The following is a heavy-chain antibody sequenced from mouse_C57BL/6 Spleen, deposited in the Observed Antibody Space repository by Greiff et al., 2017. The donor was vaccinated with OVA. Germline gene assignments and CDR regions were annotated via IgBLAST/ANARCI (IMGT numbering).Heavy chain of an antibody. CDR1: GFTFSDYG. J-gene: IGHJ2*01. V-gene: IGHV5-17*01. CDR2: ISSGSSTI. Sequence: EVKLQESGGGLVKPGGSLKLSCAASGFTFSDYGMHWVRQAPEKGLEWVAYISSGSSTIYYADTVKGRFTISRDNAKNTLFLQMTSLRSEDTAMYYCARGITTVVDYWGQGTTLTVSS. D-gene: IGHD1-1*01. CDR3: ARGITTVVDY.